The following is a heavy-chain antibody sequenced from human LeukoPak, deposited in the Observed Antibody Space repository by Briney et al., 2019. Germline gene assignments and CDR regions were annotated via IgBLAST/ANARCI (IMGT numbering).Heavy chain of an antibody. CDR1: GFTFTSYG. J-gene: IGHJ4*02. V-gene: IGHV1-18*04. CDR2: ISAYNGNT. Sequence: ASVKVSCKASGFTFTSYGISWVRQAPGQGLEWMGWISAYNGNTNYAQKLQGRVTMTTDTSTSTAYMELRSLRSDDTAVYYCARDSILRYRSSGAFWGQGTLVTVSS. CDR3: ARDSILRYRSSGAF. D-gene: IGHD3-9*01.